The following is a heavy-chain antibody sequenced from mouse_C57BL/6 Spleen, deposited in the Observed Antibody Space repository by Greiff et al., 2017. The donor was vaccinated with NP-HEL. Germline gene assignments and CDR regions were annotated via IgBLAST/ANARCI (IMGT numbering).Heavy chain of an antibody. J-gene: IGHJ3*01. D-gene: IGHD2-4*01. CDR1: GYTFTDYE. CDR3: TSPFYYDYPRFAY. V-gene: IGHV1-15*01. CDR2: IDPETGGT. Sequence: QVQLQQSGAELVRPGASVTLSCKASGYTFTDYEMHWVKQTPVHGLEWIGAIDPETGGTAYNQKFKGKAILTADKSSSTAYMELRSLTSEDSAVYYCTSPFYYDYPRFAYWGQGTLVTVSA.